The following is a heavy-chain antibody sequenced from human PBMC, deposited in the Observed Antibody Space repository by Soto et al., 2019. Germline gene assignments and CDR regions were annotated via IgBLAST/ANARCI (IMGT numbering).Heavy chain of an antibody. CDR3: ARDSKRGYSGYDKLDY. CDR1: GGSISRYY. Sequence: PSETLSLTCSISGGSISRYYWSWIRQPPGKGLEWIGYIDYSGSTNYNPSLKSRVTISVDTSKNQFSLKLSPVTAADTAVYYCARDSKRGYSGYDKLDYWGQGTLVTVSS. J-gene: IGHJ4*02. D-gene: IGHD5-12*01. CDR2: IDYSGST. V-gene: IGHV4-59*01.